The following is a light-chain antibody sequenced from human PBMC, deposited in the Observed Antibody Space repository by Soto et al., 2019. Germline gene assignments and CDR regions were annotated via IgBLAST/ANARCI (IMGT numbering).Light chain of an antibody. CDR2: SNN. V-gene: IGLV1-44*01. J-gene: IGLJ3*02. Sequence: QSVLTQPPSASGTPGQRVTISCSGTSSNSVRWYQRFPGSAPKLLIYSNNQRPSGVPDRFSGSKSGTSASLAISGLQSEDEADYHCSSWDDGVSGWVFGGGTKLTVL. CDR3: SSWDDGVSGWV. CDR1: SSNS.